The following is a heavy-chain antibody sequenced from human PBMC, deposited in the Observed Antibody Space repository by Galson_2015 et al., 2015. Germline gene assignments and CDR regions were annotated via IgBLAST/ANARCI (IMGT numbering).Heavy chain of an antibody. J-gene: IGHJ4*02. CDR1: GGTFSSYA. D-gene: IGHD6-13*01. CDR3: AGGSSWYNRKYYFDY. Sequence: SVKVSCKASGGTFSSYAISWVRQAPGQGLEWMGGIIPILGTANYAQKFQGRVTITADESTSTAYMELSSLRSEDTAVYYCAGGSSWYNRKYYFDYWGQGTLVTVSS. CDR2: IIPILGTA. V-gene: IGHV1-69*13.